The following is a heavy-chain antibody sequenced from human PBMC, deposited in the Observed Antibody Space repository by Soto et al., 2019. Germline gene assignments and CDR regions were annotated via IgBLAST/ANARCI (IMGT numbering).Heavy chain of an antibody. J-gene: IGHJ6*02. CDR3: ARDGEYSSSSCMDV. CDR1: GFTFSSYG. D-gene: IGHD6-6*01. Sequence: PGGSLRLSCAASGFTFSSYGMHWVRQAPGKGLEWVAVISYDGSNKYYADSVKGRFTISRDNSKNTLYLQMNSLRAEDTAVYYCARDGEYSSSSCMDVWGQGTTVTVSS. V-gene: IGHV3-30*19. CDR2: ISYDGSNK.